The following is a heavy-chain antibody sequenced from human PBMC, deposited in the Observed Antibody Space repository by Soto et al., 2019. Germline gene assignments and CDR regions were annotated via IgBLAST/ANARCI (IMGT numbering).Heavy chain of an antibody. D-gene: IGHD2-15*01. CDR3: SHNQGVIFDSFDI. Sequence: QITLKESGPTLVKPTQTLTLTCAFSGFSLRTRGAGVGWIRQSPGKALEWLALIYWDADKRYSPSLKSRLTITTDTTKNQVVLTMTNMDPVDTATYYCSHNQGVIFDSFDIWGQGTMVTFSS. V-gene: IGHV2-5*02. CDR2: IYWDADK. J-gene: IGHJ3*02. CDR1: GFSLRTRGAG.